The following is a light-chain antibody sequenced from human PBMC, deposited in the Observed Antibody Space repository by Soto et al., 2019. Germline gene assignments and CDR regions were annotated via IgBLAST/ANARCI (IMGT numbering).Light chain of an antibody. J-gene: IGKJ2*01. CDR3: QQYQDWPPIT. CDR2: ATS. V-gene: IGKV3-15*01. CDR1: QSIGSH. Sequence: ETLMTQSPGTLSVSPGERVTLSCRASQSIGSHLAWYQQIPGQTPRLIMYATSVRATVVPARFSGSGSETEFTLTISSLQSEDFAVYYCQQYQDWPPITFGQGTKLEIK.